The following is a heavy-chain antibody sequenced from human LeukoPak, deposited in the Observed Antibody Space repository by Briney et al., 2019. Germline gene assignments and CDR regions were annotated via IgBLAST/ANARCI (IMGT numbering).Heavy chain of an antibody. V-gene: IGHV3-48*01. CDR1: GFTFSSYS. J-gene: IGHJ4*02. D-gene: IGHD3-22*01. Sequence: GGSLRLSCAASGFTFSSYSMNWVRQAPGKGLEWVSYISSSSSTICYADSVKGRFTISRDNAKNSLYLQMNSLRAEDTAVYYCARRAWDSSGYYRSNYFDYWGQGTLVTVSS. CDR3: ARRAWDSSGYYRSNYFDY. CDR2: ISSSSSTI.